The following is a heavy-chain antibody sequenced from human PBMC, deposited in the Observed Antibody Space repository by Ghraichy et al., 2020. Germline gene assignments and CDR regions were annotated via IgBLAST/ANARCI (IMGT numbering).Heavy chain of an antibody. D-gene: IGHD5-24*01. Sequence: SQTLSLTCAISGDSVSSNSAAWNWIRQSPSRGLEWLGRTYYRSKWSNDYAVSVKSRITITPDTSKNQFSLQLNSVTPDDTAVYYCARGHPRDVYSINFFDYWGQGVLDTDSA. CDR2: TYYRSKWSN. J-gene: IGHJ4*02. CDR3: ARGHPRDVYSINFFDY. V-gene: IGHV6-1*01. CDR1: GDSVSSNSAA.